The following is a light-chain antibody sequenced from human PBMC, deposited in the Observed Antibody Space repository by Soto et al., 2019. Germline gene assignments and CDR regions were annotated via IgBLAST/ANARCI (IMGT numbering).Light chain of an antibody. V-gene: IGLV1-40*01. CDR3: QSYDSSLRDV. J-gene: IGLJ1*01. CDR1: SSNIGAGYD. CDR2: GNS. Sequence: QSVLTQPPSVSGAPGQSVTISCTGSSSNIGAGYDVHWYQQLPGTAPKLLIYGNSNRPTGVPDRFSGSKSGTSASRAITGLQAEDEAEYYCQSYDSSLRDVFGTGTKLTVL.